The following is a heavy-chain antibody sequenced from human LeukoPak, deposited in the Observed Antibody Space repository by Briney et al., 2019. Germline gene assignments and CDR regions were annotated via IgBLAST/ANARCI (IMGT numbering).Heavy chain of an antibody. Sequence: GGSLRLSCAASGFTFSSYSMNWVRQAPGKGLEWVSSISSSSSYIYYADSVKGRFTISRDNAKNSLYLQMNSLRAEDTAVYYCARFLRDGSGSYFRLDYWGQGTLVTVSS. V-gene: IGHV3-21*01. CDR2: ISSSSSYI. CDR3: ARFLRDGSGSYFRLDY. D-gene: IGHD3-10*01. CDR1: GFTFSSYS. J-gene: IGHJ4*02.